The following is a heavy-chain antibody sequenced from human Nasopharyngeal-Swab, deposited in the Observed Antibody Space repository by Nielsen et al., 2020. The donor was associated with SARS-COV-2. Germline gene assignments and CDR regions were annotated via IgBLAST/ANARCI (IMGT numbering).Heavy chain of an antibody. V-gene: IGHV3-30*04. J-gene: IGHJ6*02. CDR3: ARGGNYYDSSGYVYYYYGMDV. D-gene: IGHD3-22*01. CDR2: ISYDGSNK. Sequence: GESLQISCAASGFTFSSYAMHWVRQAPGKGLEWMTPISYDGSNKYYADSVKGRFTISRDNSQNTLYLQMNSLRAEDTAVYYCARGGNYYDSSGYVYYYYGMDVWGQGTTVTVSS. CDR1: GFTFSSYA.